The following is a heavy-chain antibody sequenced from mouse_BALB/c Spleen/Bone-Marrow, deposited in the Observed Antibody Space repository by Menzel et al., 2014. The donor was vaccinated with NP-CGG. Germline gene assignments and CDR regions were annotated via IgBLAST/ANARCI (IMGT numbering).Heavy chain of an antibody. D-gene: IGHD2-4*01. J-gene: IGHJ3*01. CDR3: ARHAYYDQTEVSFVY. CDR1: GFTLNSYG. Sequence: EVQLQESGGGLMKSGGSLKLSCAASGFTLNSYGMSWVRQTPEKRLEWVATISGGGSYTFYPDSVKGRFTISRDNAKNNLYLQLSSLRSEDTALYYCARHAYYDQTEVSFVYWGQGTLVTVSA. V-gene: IGHV5-9-2*01. CDR2: ISGGGSYT.